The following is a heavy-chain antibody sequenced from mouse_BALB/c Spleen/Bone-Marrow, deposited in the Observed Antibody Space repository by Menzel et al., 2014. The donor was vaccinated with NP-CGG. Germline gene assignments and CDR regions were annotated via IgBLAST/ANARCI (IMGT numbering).Heavy chain of an antibody. CDR2: ISSGGSYT. CDR1: GFTFSSYA. J-gene: IGHJ1*01. Sequence: EVQRVESGGGLVKPGGSLKLSCAASGFTFSSYAMSWVRQTPEKRLEWVATISSGGSYTYYPDSVKGRFTISRDNAKNTVYLQMSSLRSVDTAMYYCARVITWYFDVWGAGTTVTVSS. CDR3: ARVITWYFDV. V-gene: IGHV5-9-3*01. D-gene: IGHD2-4*01.